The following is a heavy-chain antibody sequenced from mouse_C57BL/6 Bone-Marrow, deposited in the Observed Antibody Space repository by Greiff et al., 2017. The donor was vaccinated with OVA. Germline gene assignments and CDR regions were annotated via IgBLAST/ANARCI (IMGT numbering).Heavy chain of an antibody. CDR2: IYPGNSDT. CDR3: TRCYYGSSLYFDY. CDR1: GYTFTSYW. D-gene: IGHD1-1*01. V-gene: IGHV1-5*01. Sequence: VQLKESGTVLARPGASVKMSCKTSGYTFTSYWMHWVKQRPGQGLEWIGAIYPGNSDTSYNQKFKGKAKLTAVTSASTAYMALSRLTIEYSAVYYCTRCYYGSSLYFDYWCQGTTLTVSS. J-gene: IGHJ2*01.